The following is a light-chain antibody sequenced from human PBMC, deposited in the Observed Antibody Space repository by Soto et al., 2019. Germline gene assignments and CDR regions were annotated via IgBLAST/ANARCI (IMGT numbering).Light chain of an antibody. CDR3: QSYDSSLSGYV. CDR2: GNS. V-gene: IGLV1-40*01. J-gene: IGLJ1*01. Sequence: QSVRTQPPSVSGAPGQRVTISCTGSSSNIGAGYDVHWYQQLPGTAPKLLIYGNSNRPSGVPDRFSGSKSGTSASLAITGLQAEDEADYYCQSYDSSLSGYVFGTGTKVT. CDR1: SSNIGAGYD.